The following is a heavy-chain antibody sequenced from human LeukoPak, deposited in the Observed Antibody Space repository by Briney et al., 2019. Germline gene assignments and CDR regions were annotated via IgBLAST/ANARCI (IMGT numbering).Heavy chain of an antibody. V-gene: IGHV4-34*01. Sequence: PSETLSLTCAVYGGSFSGYHWSWIRQPPGKGLEWIGEINRSGSTKYNPSLKSRVTISLDTSKNQFSLKLSSVASADTAVYYCTPYTTGNFGFDYWGQGTLVTVPS. CDR3: TPYTTGNFGFDY. J-gene: IGHJ4*02. D-gene: IGHD6-19*01. CDR1: GGSFSGYH. CDR2: INRSGST.